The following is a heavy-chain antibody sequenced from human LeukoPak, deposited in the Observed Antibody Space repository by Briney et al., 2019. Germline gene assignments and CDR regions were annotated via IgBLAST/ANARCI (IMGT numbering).Heavy chain of an antibody. CDR3: ARAAPVVVVAAMTY. Sequence: GALRLSCAASGFTFSDYYMSWIRQAPGKGLEWVSYISSSGSTIYYADSVKGRFTISRDNAKNSLYLQMNSLRAEDTAVYYCARAAPVVVVAAMTYWGQGTLVTVSS. V-gene: IGHV3-11*01. CDR1: GFTFSDYY. CDR2: ISSSGSTI. J-gene: IGHJ4*02. D-gene: IGHD2-15*01.